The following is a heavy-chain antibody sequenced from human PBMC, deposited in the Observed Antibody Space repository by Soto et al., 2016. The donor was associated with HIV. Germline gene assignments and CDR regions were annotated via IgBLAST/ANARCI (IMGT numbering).Heavy chain of an antibody. CDR2: INSDGDSI. V-gene: IGHV3-74*01. Sequence: EVQLLQSGGGSVQPGGSLTLSCTVSRFSFSKFWMHWVRQSPGKGLTWVAQINSDGDSIKYADSVRGRFTVSRDNTRKIVFLQMHSLRVDDTAVYYCARGVRGDYNSAGLFNYWGQGILVTVS. CDR1: RFSFSKFW. CDR3: ARGVRGDYNSAGLFNY. J-gene: IGHJ4*02. D-gene: IGHD4-4*01.